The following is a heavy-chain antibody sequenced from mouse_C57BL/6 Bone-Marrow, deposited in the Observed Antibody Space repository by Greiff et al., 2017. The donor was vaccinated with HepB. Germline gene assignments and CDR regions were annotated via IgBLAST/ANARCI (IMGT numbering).Heavy chain of an antibody. D-gene: IGHD1-1*01. CDR2: IDPETGGT. J-gene: IGHJ3*01. Sequence: VQLVESGAELVRPGASVTLSCKASGYTFTDYEMHWVKQTPVHGLEWIGAIDPETGGTAYNQKFKGKAILTADKSSSTAYMELRSLTSEDSAVYYCTRANYDGRTWFAYWGQGTLVTVSA. V-gene: IGHV1-15*01. CDR3: TRANYDGRTWFAY. CDR1: GYTFTDYE.